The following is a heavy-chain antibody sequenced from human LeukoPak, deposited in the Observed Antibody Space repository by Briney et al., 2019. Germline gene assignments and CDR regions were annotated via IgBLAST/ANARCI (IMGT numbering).Heavy chain of an antibody. J-gene: IGHJ4*02. CDR2: ISSSSSTI. CDR1: GFTFSSYG. V-gene: IGHV3-48*01. CDR3: ARDSFCGGDCYSGWVIDC. D-gene: IGHD2-21*02. Sequence: GRSLRLSCAASGFTFSSYGMHWVRQAPGKGLEWVSYISSSSSTIYYADSVKGRFTISRDNAKNSLYLQMNSLRAEDTAVYYCARDSFCGGDCYSGWVIDCWGQGTLVTVSS.